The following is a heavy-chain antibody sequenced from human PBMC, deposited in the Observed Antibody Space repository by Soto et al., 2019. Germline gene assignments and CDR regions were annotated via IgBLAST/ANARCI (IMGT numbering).Heavy chain of an antibody. J-gene: IGHJ6*02. CDR3: AKESVTGGYDYYYYGMDV. V-gene: IGHV3-30*18. CDR2: ISYDGSNT. Sequence: QVQLVESGGGVVQPGKSLRLSCAASGFTFRSYGMHWVRQAPGKGLEWVAVISYDGSNTYYADSVKGRFTISRDNSKNTLYLQINSLRAEDTAVYYCAKESVTGGYDYYYYGMDVWGQGTTVTVSS. CDR1: GFTFRSYG. D-gene: IGHD5-12*01.